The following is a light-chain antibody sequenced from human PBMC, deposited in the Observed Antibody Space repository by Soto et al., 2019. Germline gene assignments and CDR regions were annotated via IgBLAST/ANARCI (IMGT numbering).Light chain of an antibody. Sequence: LTQSPGTLSLSPGEGATLSCRTSQRVDNNFVAWYQQKPGQAPRLLIYGASTRATGIPDRFSGSGFGTDFTLTITRLEPEDFAVYYCQQYDSSLWTFGLGTKVDIK. V-gene: IGKV3-20*01. CDR3: QQYDSSLWT. CDR2: GAS. J-gene: IGKJ1*01. CDR1: QRVDNNF.